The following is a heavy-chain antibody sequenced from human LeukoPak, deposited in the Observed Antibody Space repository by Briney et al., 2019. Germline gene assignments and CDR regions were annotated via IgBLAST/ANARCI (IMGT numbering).Heavy chain of an antibody. CDR2: ISFDGSNK. CDR3: AKDFRTNYYYYMDV. J-gene: IGHJ6*03. CDR1: GFTFSSYG. V-gene: IGHV3-30*18. Sequence: GGSLRLSCAASGFTFSSYGMHWVRQAPGKGLEWVAVISFDGSNKNYADSVKGRFTISRDNSKNTLYLQMNSLRAEDTALYYCAKDFRTNYYYYMDVWGKGTTVTVPS. D-gene: IGHD1-14*01.